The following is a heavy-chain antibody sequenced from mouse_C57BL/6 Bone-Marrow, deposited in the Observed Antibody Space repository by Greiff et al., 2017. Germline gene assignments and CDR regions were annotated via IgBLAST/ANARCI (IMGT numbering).Heavy chain of an antibody. CDR1: GFSLTSYG. Sequence: VKVVESGPGLVAPSQSLSITCTVSGFSLTSYGVHWVRQPPGKGLEWLVVIWSDGSTTYNSALKSRLSISKDNSKSQVFVKMNSLQTDDTAMYYCARHNYYGSSHWYFDVWGTGTTVTVSS. CDR3: ARHNYYGSSHWYFDV. D-gene: IGHD1-1*01. J-gene: IGHJ1*03. CDR2: IWSDGST. V-gene: IGHV2-6-1*01.